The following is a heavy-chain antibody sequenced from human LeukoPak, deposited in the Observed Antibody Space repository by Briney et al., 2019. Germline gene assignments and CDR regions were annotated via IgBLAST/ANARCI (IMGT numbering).Heavy chain of an antibody. Sequence: HGASVKVSCKASGGTFSSYAISWVRQAPGQGLEWMGGIIPIFGTANYAQKFQGRVTITADESTSTAYMELSSLRSEDTAVYYCASDKYYYGSGSYSYFDYWGQGTLVTVSS. D-gene: IGHD3-10*01. CDR1: GGTFSSYA. CDR3: ASDKYYYGSGSYSYFDY. J-gene: IGHJ4*02. CDR2: IIPIFGTA. V-gene: IGHV1-69*13.